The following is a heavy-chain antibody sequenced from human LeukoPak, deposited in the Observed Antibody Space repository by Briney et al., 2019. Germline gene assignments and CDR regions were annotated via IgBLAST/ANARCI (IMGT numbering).Heavy chain of an antibody. J-gene: IGHJ4*02. Sequence: ASVKVSCKASGYTFTSYGISWVRQAPGQGLEWMGWIGAYNGNTNYAQKLQGRVAMTTDTSTSTAYMELRSLRSDDTAVYYCAIITIFGVALPRDYWGQGTLVTVSS. CDR3: AIITIFGVALPRDY. D-gene: IGHD3-3*01. CDR1: GYTFTSYG. CDR2: IGAYNGNT. V-gene: IGHV1-18*01.